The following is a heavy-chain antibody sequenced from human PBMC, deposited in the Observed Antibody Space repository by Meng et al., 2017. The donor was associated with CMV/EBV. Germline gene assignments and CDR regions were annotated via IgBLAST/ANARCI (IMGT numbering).Heavy chain of an antibody. J-gene: IGHJ5*02. CDR1: GGSISSYY. D-gene: IGHD2-8*01. CDR2: IYYSGST. Sequence: SETLSLTCTVSGGSISSYYWSWIRQSPGKGLEWIGYIYYSGSTNYNPSLKSRVTISVDTSKNQFSLKLSSVTAADTAVYYCARKPLLRHWFDPWGQGTLVTVSS. V-gene: IGHV4-59*01. CDR3: ARKPLLRHWFDP.